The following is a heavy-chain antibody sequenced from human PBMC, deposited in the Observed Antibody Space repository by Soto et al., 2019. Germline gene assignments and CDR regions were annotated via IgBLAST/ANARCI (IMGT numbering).Heavy chain of an antibody. CDR3: ARDVTPYYDYGMDV. V-gene: IGHV3-53*01. CDR1: GVTVSSNY. Sequence: EVQLVESGGGLIQPGGSLRLSCAASGVTVSSNYMSWVRQAPGKGLEWVSVIYSGGSTYYADSVKGRFTISRDNSKNTLYLQMNSLRAEDTAVYYCARDVTPYYDYGMDVWGQGTTVTVSS. CDR2: IYSGGST. J-gene: IGHJ6*02. D-gene: IGHD5-18*01.